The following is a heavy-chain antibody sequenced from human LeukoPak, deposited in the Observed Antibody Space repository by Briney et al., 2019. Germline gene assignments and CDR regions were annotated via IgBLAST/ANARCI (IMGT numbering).Heavy chain of an antibody. D-gene: IGHD3-10*01. CDR2: ISYDGSNK. J-gene: IGHJ4*02. CDR1: GFTFSSYA. CDR3: ARDLLGELSY. Sequence: GGSLRLSCAASGFTFSSYAMHWVRQAPGKGLEWVAVISYDGSNKYYADSVKGRFTISRDNSKNTLYLQMNSLRAEDTAVYYCARDLLGELSYWGQGTLVTVSS. V-gene: IGHV3-30*04.